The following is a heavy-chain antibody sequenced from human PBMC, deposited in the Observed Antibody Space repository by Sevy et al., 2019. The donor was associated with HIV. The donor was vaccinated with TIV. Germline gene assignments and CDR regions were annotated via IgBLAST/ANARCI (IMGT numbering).Heavy chain of an antibody. CDR1: GFTFGDYA. D-gene: IGHD5-18*01. V-gene: IGHV3-49*03. Sequence: GGSLRLSCTTSGFTFGDYAMSWFRQAPGKGLEWVGFIRSKAYGGTTEYAASVKGRFTISRDESKSIAYLQMNSLKTEDTAIYFCTRGPNTPMALVGSSPSWFDPWGQGTLVTVSS. CDR3: TRGPNTPMALVGSSPSWFDP. J-gene: IGHJ5*02. CDR2: IRSKAYGGTT.